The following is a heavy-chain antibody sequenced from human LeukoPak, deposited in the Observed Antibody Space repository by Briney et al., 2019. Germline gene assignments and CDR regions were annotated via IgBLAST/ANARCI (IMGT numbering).Heavy chain of an antibody. Sequence: GESLKISCEGSGYSFTSYWTAWVRQMPGKGLEWMGIIYPDDSDTRYSPSFQGQVTISADKSISTAYLQWSSLKASDTAMYYCARLRFSQIQNWFDPWGQGTLVTVSS. CDR2: IYPDDSDT. CDR1: GYSFTSYW. V-gene: IGHV5-51*01. D-gene: IGHD3-16*01. CDR3: ARLRFSQIQNWFDP. J-gene: IGHJ5*02.